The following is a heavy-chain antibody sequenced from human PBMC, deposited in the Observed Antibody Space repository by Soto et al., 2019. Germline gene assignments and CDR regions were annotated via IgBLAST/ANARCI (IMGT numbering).Heavy chain of an antibody. CDR3: ARGGAPVFSGGGRCYFDY. V-gene: IGHV3-9*01. D-gene: IGHD2-15*01. Sequence: EVQLVESGGGLVQPGRSLRLSCAASGFTFDDYAMHWVRRVPGKGLEWVSSISWNSNIIGYADSVKGRFTISRDNAKNTLYLQMNSLSPGDTALYDCARGGAPVFSGGGRCYFDYWGQGTLVTVSS. CDR1: GFTFDDYA. CDR2: ISWNSNII. J-gene: IGHJ4*02.